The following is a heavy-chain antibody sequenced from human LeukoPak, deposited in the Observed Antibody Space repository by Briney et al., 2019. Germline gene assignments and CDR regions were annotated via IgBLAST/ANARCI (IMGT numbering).Heavy chain of an antibody. CDR3: ARLITATTRRFDP. CDR2: IYYSGST. Sequence: PSETLSLTCTVSGGSISSYYWGWIRQPPGKGLEWIGSIYYSGSTYHNPSLKSRVTISVDTSKNQFSLKLTSVTAADTAVYYCARLITATTRRFDPWGQGTLVTVSS. J-gene: IGHJ5*02. CDR1: GGSISSYY. D-gene: IGHD1-7*01. V-gene: IGHV4-39*01.